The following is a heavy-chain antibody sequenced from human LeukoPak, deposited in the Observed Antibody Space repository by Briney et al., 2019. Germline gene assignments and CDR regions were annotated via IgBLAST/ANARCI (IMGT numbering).Heavy chain of an antibody. Sequence: GASVKVSCKASGYTFTSYGISWVRQAPGQGLEWMGWISAYNGNTNYAQKLQGRVTITTDTSTSTAYMELRGLRSDDTAVYYCARRTTYYDILTGYYTDWFDPWGQGTLVTVSS. D-gene: IGHD3-9*01. CDR1: GYTFTSYG. J-gene: IGHJ5*02. CDR2: ISAYNGNT. V-gene: IGHV1-18*01. CDR3: ARRTTYYDILTGYYTDWFDP.